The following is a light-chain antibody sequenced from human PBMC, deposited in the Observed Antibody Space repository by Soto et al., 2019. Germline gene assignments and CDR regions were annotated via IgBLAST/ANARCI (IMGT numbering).Light chain of an antibody. CDR3: LQHKSYPIT. V-gene: IGKV3-15*01. Sequence: EIVMTQSPATLSLSPGERATLSCRASQSVGKYLVWYQQKPGQAPRLLIHGASTRATGIPARFSGSGSGTEFTLTISSLQSEDFALYYCLQHKSYPITFGQGTRLEIK. CDR2: GAS. CDR1: QSVGKY. J-gene: IGKJ5*01.